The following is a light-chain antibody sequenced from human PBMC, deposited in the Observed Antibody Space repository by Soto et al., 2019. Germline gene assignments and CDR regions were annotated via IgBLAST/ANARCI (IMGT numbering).Light chain of an antibody. CDR3: QQYGSSPRT. CDR1: QSVSSSY. J-gene: IGKJ1*01. V-gene: IGKV3-20*01. Sequence: PGERVTLSCRASQSVSSSYLAWCQQKPGQAPRLLIYGASSRATGIPDRFSGSGSGTDFTLTISRLEPEDFAVYYCQQYGSSPRTFGQGTKVDIK. CDR2: GAS.